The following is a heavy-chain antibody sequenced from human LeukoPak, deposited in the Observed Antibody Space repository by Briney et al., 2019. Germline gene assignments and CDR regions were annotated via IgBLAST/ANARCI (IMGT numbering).Heavy chain of an antibody. CDR2: ISSSGSTI. Sequence: GGSLRLSCAASGFTFSSYEMNWVRQAPGKGLEWVSYISSSGSTIYYADSVKGRFTISRDNAKNSLYLQMNSLRAEDTAVYYCASNSLELAYYFDYWGQGPRSPSPQ. J-gene: IGHJ4*02. V-gene: IGHV3-48*03. CDR1: GFTFSSYE. D-gene: IGHD6-13*01. CDR3: ASNSLELAYYFDY.